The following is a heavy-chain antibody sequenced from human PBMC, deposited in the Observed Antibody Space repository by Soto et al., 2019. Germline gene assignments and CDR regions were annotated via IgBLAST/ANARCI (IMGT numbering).Heavy chain of an antibody. CDR3: VRGGITVVRGVIPYFNY. J-gene: IGHJ4*02. CDR2: IYHSGNT. D-gene: IGHD3-10*01. V-gene: IGHV4-30-2*01. CDR1: GGSISSGAYC. Sequence: SVTLSLTCTVSGGSISSGAYCWSWIRQPPGKGLEWIGYIYHSGNTYYNPSLKSRVAISVDRSKNQFSLELSSVTAADTAVYYCVRGGITVVRGVIPYFNYWGQGVLVTVSS.